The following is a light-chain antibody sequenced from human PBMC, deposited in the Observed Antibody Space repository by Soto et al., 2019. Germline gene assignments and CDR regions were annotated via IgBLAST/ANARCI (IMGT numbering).Light chain of an antibody. CDR1: QSISYW. CDR2: DAS. J-gene: IGKJ1*01. CDR3: QQYNTYWT. Sequence: DIQVTQSPSTLSASVGDRVTITCRASQSISYWLAWYQQKPGKAPKVLIYDASSLESGVPSRFSGSGSGTEFTLTINSLQPDDLATYYCQQYNTYWTFGQGTKVDIK. V-gene: IGKV1-5*01.